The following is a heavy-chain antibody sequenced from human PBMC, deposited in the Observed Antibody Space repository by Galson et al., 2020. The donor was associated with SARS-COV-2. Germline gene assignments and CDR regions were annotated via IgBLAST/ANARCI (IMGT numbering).Heavy chain of an antibody. CDR3: AKTYSGSYYDGMDV. CDR2: ISYDGSNK. J-gene: IGHJ6*02. V-gene: IGHV3-30*18. CDR1: GFTFSSYG. D-gene: IGHD1-26*01. Sequence: GGSLRLSCAASGFTFSSYGMHWVRQAPGKGLEWVAVISYDGSNKYYADSVKGRFTISRDNSKNTLYLQMNSLRAEDTAVYYCAKTYSGSYYDGMDVWGQGTTVTVSS.